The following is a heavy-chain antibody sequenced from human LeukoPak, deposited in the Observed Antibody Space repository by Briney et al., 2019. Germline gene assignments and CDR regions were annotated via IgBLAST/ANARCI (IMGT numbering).Heavy chain of an antibody. J-gene: IGHJ4*02. CDR2: ISSSSSYI. CDR3: AREQIQGIAARPYYVY. V-gene: IGHV3-21*01. Sequence: GGSLRLSCAASGFTFSSYSMNWARQAPGKGLEWVSSISSSSSYIYYADSVKGRFTISRDNAKNSLYLQMNSLRAEDTAVYYCAREQIQGIAARPYYVYWGQGTLVTVSS. D-gene: IGHD6-6*01. CDR1: GFTFSSYS.